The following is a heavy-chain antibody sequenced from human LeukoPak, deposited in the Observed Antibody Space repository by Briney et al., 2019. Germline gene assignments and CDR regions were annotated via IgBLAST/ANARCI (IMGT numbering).Heavy chain of an antibody. CDR2: ISSAGTT. V-gene: IGHV3-66*01. CDR3: ARDLEAANTYYFDY. J-gene: IGHJ4*02. D-gene: IGHD6-13*01. Sequence: GSLRLSCSASGFXGSSSYISWVRQAPGKGLGWVSIISSAGTTYYADSVKGRFTISRDNSKNTVYLQVNSLRDEDTAVYYCARDLEAANTYYFDYWGQGTMVTVSS. CDR1: GFXGSSSY.